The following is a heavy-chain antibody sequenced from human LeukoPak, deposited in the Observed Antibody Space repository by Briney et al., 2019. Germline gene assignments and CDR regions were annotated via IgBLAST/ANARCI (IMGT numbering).Heavy chain of an antibody. Sequence: SETLSLTRTVSGGSISSYYWSSIRQPPGKGLEWIGYIYYSGSTNYNPSLKSRVTISVDTYKNQFSLKLRSVTAADTAVYYCARSSHDYAFDIWGQGTMVTVSS. D-gene: IGHD6-6*01. J-gene: IGHJ3*02. CDR3: ARSSHDYAFDI. CDR2: IYYSGST. CDR1: GGSISSYY. V-gene: IGHV4-59*01.